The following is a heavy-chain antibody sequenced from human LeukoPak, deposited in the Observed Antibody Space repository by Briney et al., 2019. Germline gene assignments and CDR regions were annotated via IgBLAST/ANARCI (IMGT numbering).Heavy chain of an antibody. D-gene: IGHD2-2*01. CDR2: IYYSGST. CDR1: GGSISSYY. Sequence: TSETLSLTCTVSGGSISSYYWSWIRQPPGKGLEWIGYIYYSGSTNYNPSLKSRVTISVDTSKNQFSLKLSSVTAADTAVYYCASLVGSSTSLYYFDYWGQGTLVTVSS. V-gene: IGHV4-59*01. J-gene: IGHJ4*02. CDR3: ASLVGSSTSLYYFDY.